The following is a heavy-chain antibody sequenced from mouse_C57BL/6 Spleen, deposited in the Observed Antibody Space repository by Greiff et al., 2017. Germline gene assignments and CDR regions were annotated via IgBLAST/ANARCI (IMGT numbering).Heavy chain of an antibody. J-gene: IGHJ2*01. D-gene: IGHD1-1*01. CDR1: GYSFTGYF. CDR3: ARFTYYYGSSHFDY. Sequence: VQLKQSGPELVKPGDSVKISCKASGYSFTGYFMNWVMQSHGKSLEWIGRINPYNGDTFYNQKFKGKATLTVDKSSSTAHMELRSLTSEDSAVYYCARFTYYYGSSHFDYWGQGTTLTVSS. CDR2: INPYNGDT. V-gene: IGHV1-20*01.